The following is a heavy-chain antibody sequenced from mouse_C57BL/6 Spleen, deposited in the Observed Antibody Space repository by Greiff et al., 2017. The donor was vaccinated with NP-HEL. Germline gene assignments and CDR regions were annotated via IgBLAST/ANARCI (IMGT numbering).Heavy chain of an antibody. CDR2: ISSGGDYI. CDR1: GFTFSSYA. J-gene: IGHJ4*01. Sequence: EVQLVESGEGLVKPGGSLKLSCAASGFTFSSYAMSWVRQTPEKRLEWVAYISSGGDYIYYADTVKGRFTISRDNARDTLYLQMSSLKSEDTAMYYCTRDGGDYAMDYWGQGTSVTVSS. D-gene: IGHD2-3*01. V-gene: IGHV5-9-1*02. CDR3: TRDGGDYAMDY.